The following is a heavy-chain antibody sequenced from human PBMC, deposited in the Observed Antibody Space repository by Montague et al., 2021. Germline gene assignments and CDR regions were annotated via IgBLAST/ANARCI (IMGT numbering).Heavy chain of an antibody. CDR3: APKIAAHKAHDGFSV. Sequence: PALVKPTQTLTLTCTFSGFSLATSGVGVAWLRQPPGKALEWLALIFWDDDKRYSPSLKSRLNNTKDTTKNQVVLTLTNMDPVDTATYFCAPKIAAHKAHDGFSVWGQRARVTVSA. CDR2: IFWDDDK. V-gene: IGHV2-5*02. J-gene: IGHJ3*01. D-gene: IGHD6-13*01. CDR1: GFSLATSGVG.